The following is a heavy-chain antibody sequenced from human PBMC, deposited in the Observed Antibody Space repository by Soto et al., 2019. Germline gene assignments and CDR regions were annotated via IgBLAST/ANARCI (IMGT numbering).Heavy chain of an antibody. D-gene: IGHD3-10*01. J-gene: IGHJ3*02. CDR1: GGSFSDYY. V-gene: IGHV4-34*01. CDR3: ARRRICGRRGGAFDI. CDR2: INYSGST. Sequence: QVQLQQWGAGLLKPSETLSLTCAVYGGSFSDYYWSWIRQPPGKGLERIGEINYSGSTNYETSLKSRVTVSVDTSKKQFSLGLSSVTDADTALYYCARRRICGRRGGAFDIWGQGTMVTVSS.